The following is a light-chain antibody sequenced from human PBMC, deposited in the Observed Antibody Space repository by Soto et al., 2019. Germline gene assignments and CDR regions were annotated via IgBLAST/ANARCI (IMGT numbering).Light chain of an antibody. J-gene: IGKJ4*01. CDR2: GAS. V-gene: IGKV3-15*01. Sequence: EIVMTQSPATLSVSPGERATLSCMASQSVSSNLAWYQQKPGQAPRLLIYGASTRATGIPARFSGSGSGTEFTLTISSLQSEDFAFYYCQQYNNWITFGGGTKVEIK. CDR3: QQYNNWIT. CDR1: QSVSSN.